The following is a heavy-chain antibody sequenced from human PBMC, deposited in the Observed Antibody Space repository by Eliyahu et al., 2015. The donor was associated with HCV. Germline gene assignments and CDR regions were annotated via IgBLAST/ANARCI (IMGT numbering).Heavy chain of an antibody. D-gene: IGHD3-3*01. CDR1: GFTFSSYG. J-gene: IGHJ6*02. CDR3: ARDRDSTIFGVVIASDGMDV. V-gene: IGHV3-33*01. Sequence: VVQPGRSLRLSCVASGFTFSSYGMHWVRQAPGKGLEWVAVIWYDGNKKYYADSVKGRFTISRDNSKNTLYLQMNSLRAEDTAVYYCARDRDSTIFGVVIASDGMDVWGQGTTVTVSS. CDR2: IWYDGNKK.